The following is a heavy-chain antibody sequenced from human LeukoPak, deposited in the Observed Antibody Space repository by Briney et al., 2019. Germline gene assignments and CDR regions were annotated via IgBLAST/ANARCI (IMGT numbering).Heavy chain of an antibody. V-gene: IGHV3-7*01. CDR1: GFTFSSYW. Sequence: GGSLRLSCAASGFTFSSYWMSWVRQAPGKGLEWVANIKQDGSEKYYVDSVKGRFTISRDNAKNSLYLQMNSLIAEDTAVYYCARDCSSTSCYKDFGYWGQGTLATVSS. CDR3: ARDCSSTSCYKDFGY. D-gene: IGHD2-2*02. J-gene: IGHJ4*02. CDR2: IKQDGSEK.